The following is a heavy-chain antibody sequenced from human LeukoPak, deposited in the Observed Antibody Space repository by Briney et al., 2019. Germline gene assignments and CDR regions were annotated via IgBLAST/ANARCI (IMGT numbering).Heavy chain of an antibody. J-gene: IGHJ6*03. CDR1: GGPIYSYY. D-gene: IGHD3-22*01. CDR3: ARLKFYDSTGYSPGHYMDV. V-gene: IGHV4-4*07. Sequence: SETLSLTCTVSGGPIYSYYWSWIRQTAGKGLEWIGRLYPGVSTNYNPSLKSRVTMSVDTSKKQFALKLSAVTAAGTAVYYCARLKFYDSTGYSPGHYMDVWGKGTTVTVSS. CDR2: LYPGVST.